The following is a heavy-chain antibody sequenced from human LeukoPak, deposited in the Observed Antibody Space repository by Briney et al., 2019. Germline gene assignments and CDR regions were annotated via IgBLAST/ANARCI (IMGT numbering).Heavy chain of an antibody. V-gene: IGHV4-61*02. CDR1: SGSISSGSYY. J-gene: IGHJ4*02. Sequence: SETLSLTCTVSSGSISSGSYYWRWIRQPGGKGLEWIGRINTSGSTNYNPSLKSQVTISVDTSKNQFSLRLSSLTAADTAVYYCARAAFGYYGSGSYYKSGFDYWGQGTLVTVSS. CDR3: ARAAFGYYGSGSYYKSGFDY. CDR2: INTSGST. D-gene: IGHD3-10*01.